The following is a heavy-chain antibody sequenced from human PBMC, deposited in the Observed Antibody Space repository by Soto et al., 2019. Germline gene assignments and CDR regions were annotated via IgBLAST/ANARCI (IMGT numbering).Heavy chain of an antibody. D-gene: IGHD3-22*01. Sequence: QVQLVQSGAEVKKPGSSVKVSCKASGGTFSSYSINWVRQAPGQGPEWMGRILPILEITNYAQKFQGRVTITADKSTSTAYLELSSLRSEDTAVYFCARGLPNYYDSSGYAFEMWGQGTMVTVSS. V-gene: IGHV1-69*02. CDR3: ARGLPNYYDSSGYAFEM. J-gene: IGHJ3*02. CDR2: ILPILEIT. CDR1: GGTFSSYS.